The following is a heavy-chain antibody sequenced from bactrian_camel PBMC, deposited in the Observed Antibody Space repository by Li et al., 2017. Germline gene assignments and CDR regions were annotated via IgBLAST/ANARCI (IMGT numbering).Heavy chain of an antibody. V-gene: IGHV3S31*01. CDR3: ATGRDFGY. Sequence: DVQLVESGGGLVQPGGSLRLSCVASGFTFSTYAMTWVRQAPGKGLEWVSRINSGGTKTYYADSVKGRFTISRDVAKNTLYLQLNSLKTEDTAMYYCATGRDFGYWGQGTQVTVS. D-gene: IGHD1*01. CDR1: GFTFSTYA. CDR2: INSGGTKT. J-gene: IGHJ6*01.